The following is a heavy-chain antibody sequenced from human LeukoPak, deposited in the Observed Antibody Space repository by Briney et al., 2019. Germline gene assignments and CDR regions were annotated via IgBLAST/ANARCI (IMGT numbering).Heavy chain of an antibody. CDR2: ISYDGSNK. V-gene: IGHV3-30*03. J-gene: IGHJ3*02. CDR3: ARDEGYIVVVTDAFDI. Sequence: GGSLRLSCAASGFTFSSYSMNWVRQAPGKGLEWVAVISYDGSNKYYADSVKGQFTISRDNSKNTLYLQMNSLRAEDTAVYYCARDEGYIVVVTDAFDIWGQGTMVTVSS. CDR1: GFTFSSYS. D-gene: IGHD2-21*02.